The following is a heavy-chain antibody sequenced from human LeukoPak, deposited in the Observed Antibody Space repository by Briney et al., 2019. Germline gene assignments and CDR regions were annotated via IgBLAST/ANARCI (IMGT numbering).Heavy chain of an antibody. CDR1: GDSVSSNSAT. CDR3: ARRAVNGQFDY. CDR2: TYYRSEWSN. D-gene: IGHD6-19*01. J-gene: IGHJ4*02. V-gene: IGHV6-1*01. Sequence: SQTLSLTCDISGDSVSSNSATWNWIRQSSSRGLEWLGRTYYRSEWSNDYALSLKSRITVNPDTSKNQFSLQLNSVTPEDTAVYFCARRAVNGQFDYWGQGTLVTVSS.